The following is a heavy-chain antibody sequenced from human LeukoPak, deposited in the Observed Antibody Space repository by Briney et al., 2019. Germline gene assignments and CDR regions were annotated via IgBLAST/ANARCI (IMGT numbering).Heavy chain of an antibody. CDR1: GFTFSSYA. CDR3: ARARTWIQLWFLDY. CDR2: ISGSGGST. D-gene: IGHD5-18*01. Sequence: GGSLRLSCAASGFTFSSYAMSWVRQAPGKGREWVSAISGSGGSTYYADSVKGRFTISRDNSKNTLYLQMNSLRAEDTAVYYCARARTWIQLWFLDYWGQGTLVTVSS. J-gene: IGHJ4*02. V-gene: IGHV3-23*01.